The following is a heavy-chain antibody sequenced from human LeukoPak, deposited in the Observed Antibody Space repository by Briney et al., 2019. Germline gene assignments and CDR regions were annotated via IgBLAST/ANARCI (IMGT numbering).Heavy chain of an antibody. D-gene: IGHD5-18*01. Sequence: GGSLRLSCAASGFTFSSYEMNWVRQAPGKGLEWVSYISSSGSNIYYADSVKGRFTISRDNAKNSLYLQMNSLRAEDTAIYYRARRGYNYGYSDYWGQGTLVTVSS. CDR1: GFTFSSYE. CDR2: ISSSGSNI. CDR3: ARRGYNYGYSDY. J-gene: IGHJ4*02. V-gene: IGHV3-48*03.